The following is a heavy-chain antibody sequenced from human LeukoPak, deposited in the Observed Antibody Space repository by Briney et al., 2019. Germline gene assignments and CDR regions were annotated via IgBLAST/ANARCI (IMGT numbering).Heavy chain of an antibody. CDR3: ARQRGYCSGGSCYGMFDY. J-gene: IGHJ4*02. CDR1: GDSITNDNHY. D-gene: IGHD2-15*01. CDR2: ISATGNT. V-gene: IGHV4-39*01. Sequence: SETLSLTCTVSGDSITNDNHYWSWIRQPAGKGLEWIGRISATGNTYYNPSLKSRVTVSVDTSKNQFSLKLSSVTAADTAVYYCARQRGYCSGGSCYGMFDYWGQGTLVTVSS.